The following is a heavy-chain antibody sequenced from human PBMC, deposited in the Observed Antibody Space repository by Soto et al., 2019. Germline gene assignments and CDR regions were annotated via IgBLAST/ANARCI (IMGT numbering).Heavy chain of an antibody. Sequence: GGSLRLSCAASGFTFSSYAMRWVRQAPVKGLEWVSAISGSGGSTYYADSVKGRFTISRDNSKNTLYLQMNSLRAEDTAVYYCARRGSGSYYDDWGQGTLVTVSS. V-gene: IGHV3-23*01. CDR3: ARRGSGSYYDD. D-gene: IGHD6-19*01. CDR2: ISGSGGST. CDR1: GFTFSSYA. J-gene: IGHJ4*02.